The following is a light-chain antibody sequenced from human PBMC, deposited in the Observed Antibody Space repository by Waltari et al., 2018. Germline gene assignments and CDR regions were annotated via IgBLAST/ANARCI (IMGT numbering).Light chain of an antibody. J-gene: IGKJ1*01. Sequence: VLTHSPGTLSLSPGVRATLSCTARQSVSRSLAWYQQKPGQAPKLLIYGASTRATGIPDRFTGSGSGTDFSLTISSLEPEDFAIYYCQHYVRLPATFGQGTKVEIK. CDR3: QHYVRLPAT. V-gene: IGKV3-20*01. CDR1: QSVSRS. CDR2: GAS.